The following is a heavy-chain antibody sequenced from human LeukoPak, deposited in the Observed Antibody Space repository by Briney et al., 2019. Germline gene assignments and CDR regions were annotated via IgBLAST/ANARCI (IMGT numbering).Heavy chain of an antibody. D-gene: IGHD6-13*01. V-gene: IGHV4-4*02. CDR2: IYHSGST. CDR1: GGSISSSNW. J-gene: IGHJ4*02. CDR3: ARRGRPGIAAAGTLGY. Sequence: PSGTLSLTCAVSGGSISSSNWWSRVRQPPGKGLEWIGEIYHSGSTNYNPSLKSRVTISVDKSKNQFSLKLSSVTAADTAVYYCARRGRPGIAAAGTLGYWGQGTLVTVSS.